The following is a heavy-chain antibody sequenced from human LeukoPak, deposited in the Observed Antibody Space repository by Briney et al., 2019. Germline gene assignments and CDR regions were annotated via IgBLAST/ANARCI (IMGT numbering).Heavy chain of an antibody. CDR2: FDPEDGET. CDR3: ATGSYGQGSLDY. CDR1: GYTLTVLS. Sequence: ASVKVSCKFSGYTLTVLSMHWVRAAPGKGLAWMGGFDPEDGETIYAQKFQGRVTMTEDTSTDTAYMELSSLRSEDTAVYYCATGSYGQGSLDYWGQGTLVTVSS. V-gene: IGHV1-24*01. D-gene: IGHD1-26*01. J-gene: IGHJ4*02.